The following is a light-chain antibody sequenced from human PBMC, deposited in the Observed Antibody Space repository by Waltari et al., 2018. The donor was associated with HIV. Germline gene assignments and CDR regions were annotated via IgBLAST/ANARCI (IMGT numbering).Light chain of an antibody. CDR3: QQYYSSLWT. CDR2: WAS. V-gene: IGKV4-1*01. CDR1: QSVLYSSNNKNY. Sequence: DIVMTQSPDSLAVSLGEAATIHCRSRQSVLYSSNNKNYLAWAQQKPGQPPKLLIYWASTRESGVPDRFSGSGSGTDFTLTISSLQAEDVAVYYCQQYYSSLWTFGQGTKVEIK. J-gene: IGKJ1*01.